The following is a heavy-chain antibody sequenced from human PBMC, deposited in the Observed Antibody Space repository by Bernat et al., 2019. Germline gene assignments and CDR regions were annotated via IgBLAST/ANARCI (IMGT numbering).Heavy chain of an antibody. J-gene: IGHJ4*02. D-gene: IGHD3-10*01. V-gene: IGHV2-70*15. CDR1: DFSLSTTGVC. CDR2: IDWEDDK. Sequence: QVTLRESGPALVKPTETLTLTCTISDFSLSTTGVCVSWVRQPPGKALEWLARIDWEDDKYYSTSLQTRLTISKDTSKKQVVLTMTDMDAVDTATYYCARGKLGVIPPWGFDSCGPGSLVTVSS. CDR3: ARGKLGVIPPWGFDS.